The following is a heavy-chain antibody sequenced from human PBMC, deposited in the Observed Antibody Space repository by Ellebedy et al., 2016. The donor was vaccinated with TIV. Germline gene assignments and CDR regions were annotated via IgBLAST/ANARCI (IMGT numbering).Heavy chain of an antibody. V-gene: IGHV2-70*11. CDR1: GFSLSTSGMC. CDR2: IDWDDDK. D-gene: IGHD3-9*01. CDR3: ARFLTVRNWFDP. Sequence: SGPTLVKPTQTLTLTCTFSGFSLSTSGMCVSWIRQPPGKALEWLARIDWDDDKYYSTSLKTRLTISKDTSKNQVVLTMPNMDPVDTATYYCARFLTVRNWFDPWGQGTLVTVSS. J-gene: IGHJ5*02.